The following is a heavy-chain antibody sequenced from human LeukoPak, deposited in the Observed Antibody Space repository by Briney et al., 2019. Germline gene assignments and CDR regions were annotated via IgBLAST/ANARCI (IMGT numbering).Heavy chain of an antibody. D-gene: IGHD3-22*01. CDR1: GFTFSSYA. Sequence: PGGSLRLSCAASGFTFSSYAMSWVRQAPGKGLEWVSAISGSGGSTYYADSVKGRFTISRDNSKNTLYLQMNSLRAEDTAVYYCARGQDYYDSSGYPNIDAFDIWGQGTMVTVSS. V-gene: IGHV3-23*01. CDR3: ARGQDYYDSSGYPNIDAFDI. CDR2: ISGSGGST. J-gene: IGHJ3*02.